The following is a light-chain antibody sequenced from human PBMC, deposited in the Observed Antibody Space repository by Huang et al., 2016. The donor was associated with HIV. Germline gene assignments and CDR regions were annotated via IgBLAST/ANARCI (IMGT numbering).Light chain of an antibody. CDR2: GAS. CDR3: QQYNSWPPLFT. V-gene: IGKV3-15*01. J-gene: IGKJ3*01. CDR1: QSVSPN. Sequence: EVLLTQSPATLSVSPGERATLSCRASQSVSPNLDCYQQKPGQAPRLLIYGASPRATGVPARFSGSGSGTEFTLTISSLQSEDSAVYYCQQYNSWPPLFTFGPGTKVDIK.